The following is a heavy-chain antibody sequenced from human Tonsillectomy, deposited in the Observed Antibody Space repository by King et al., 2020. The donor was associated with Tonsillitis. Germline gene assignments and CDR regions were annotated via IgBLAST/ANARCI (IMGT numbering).Heavy chain of an antibody. CDR2: INHSGST. D-gene: IGHD6-19*01. CDR1: GGSFSGYY. CDR3: ACRYHIAVAGIGY. Sequence: VQLQQWGAGLLKPSETLSLTCAVYGGSFSGYYWSWIRQPPGKGLEWIGEINHSGSTNYNPSLKSRVTISVDTSKNQFSLKLSSVTAADTAVYYCACRYHIAVAGIGYWGQGTLVTVSS. J-gene: IGHJ4*02. V-gene: IGHV4-34*01.